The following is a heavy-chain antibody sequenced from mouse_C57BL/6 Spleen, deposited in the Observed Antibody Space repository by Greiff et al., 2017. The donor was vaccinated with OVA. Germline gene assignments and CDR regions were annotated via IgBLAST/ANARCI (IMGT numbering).Heavy chain of an antibody. D-gene: IGHD1-1*01. Sequence: QVQLKESGAELVRPGASVTLSCKASGYTFTDYEMHWVKQTPVHGLEWIGAIDPETGGTAYNQKFKGKAILTADKSSSTAYMELRSLTSEDSAVYYCTTTVVGYWGQGTTLTVSS. CDR1: GYTFTDYE. J-gene: IGHJ2*01. CDR3: TTTVVGY. V-gene: IGHV1-15*01. CDR2: IDPETGGT.